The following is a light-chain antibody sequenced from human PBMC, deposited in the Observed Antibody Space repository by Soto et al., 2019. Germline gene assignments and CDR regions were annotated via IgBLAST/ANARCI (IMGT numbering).Light chain of an antibody. CDR2: AAS. V-gene: IGKV1-5*01. J-gene: IGKJ2*01. CDR3: QQYDSYPYT. CDR1: QTIANW. Sequence: DIPMTQSPSTLSASLGDRVTITCRASQTIANWLAWYQQRPGQAPKLLIYAASNLQSGVPSRFSGSGSGTDFTLTIASLQPDDFATYYCQQYDSYPYTFGQGTKVEIK.